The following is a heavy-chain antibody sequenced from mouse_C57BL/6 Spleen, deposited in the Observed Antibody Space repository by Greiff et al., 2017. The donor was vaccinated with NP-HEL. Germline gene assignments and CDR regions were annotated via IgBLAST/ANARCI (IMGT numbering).Heavy chain of an antibody. CDR2: ISGGGGNT. CDR1: GFTFSSYT. J-gene: IGHJ3*01. D-gene: IGHD2-3*01. Sequence: EVNVVESGGGLVKPGGSLKLSCAASGFTFSSYTMSWVRQTPEKRLEWVATISGGGGNTYYPDSVKGRFTISRDNAKNTLYLQMSSLRSEDTALYYCARHDYDGYSGWFAYWGQGTLVTVSA. CDR3: ARHDYDGYSGWFAY. V-gene: IGHV5-9*01.